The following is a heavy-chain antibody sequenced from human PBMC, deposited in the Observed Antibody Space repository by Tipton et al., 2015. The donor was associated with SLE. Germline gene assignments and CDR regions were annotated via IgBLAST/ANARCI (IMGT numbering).Heavy chain of an antibody. CDR2: IYKNGST. CDR3: ARLPDYFDH. CDR1: GGSISSGSYY. Sequence: TLSLTCTVSGGSISSGSYYWSWIRQPAGKGLEWIGHIYKNGSTNYNPSLKSRVTISGDTSKNQSSLKLSSVTAADTAVYYCARLPDYFDHWGQGALVTVSS. V-gene: IGHV4-61*09. J-gene: IGHJ4*02.